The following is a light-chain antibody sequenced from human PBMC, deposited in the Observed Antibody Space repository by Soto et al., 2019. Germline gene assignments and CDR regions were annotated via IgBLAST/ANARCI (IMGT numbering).Light chain of an antibody. CDR1: QSISSY. J-gene: IGKJ5*01. V-gene: IGKV1-39*01. CDR3: QQSYSTPAIT. Sequence: DIQMTQSPFSLSASVGDRVTITWRASQSISSYLNWYQQKPGEAPKRLIYAASSLQSGVPSRFSGSGSGTNFTLTISSLQPEDFATYYCQQSYSTPAITFGQGTRLEI. CDR2: AAS.